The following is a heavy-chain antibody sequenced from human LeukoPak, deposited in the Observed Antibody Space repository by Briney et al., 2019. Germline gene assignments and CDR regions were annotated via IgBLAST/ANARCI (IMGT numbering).Heavy chain of an antibody. J-gene: IGHJ3*02. CDR2: ISWNSGSI. CDR1: GFTFDDYA. Sequence: PGRSLRLSCAASGFTFDDYAMHWVRQAPGKGLEWVSGISWNSGSIGYADSVKGRFTISRDNAKNSLYLQMNSLRAEDTAVYYCARSSSWSHDAFDIWGQGTMVTVSS. V-gene: IGHV3-9*01. CDR3: ARSSSWSHDAFDI. D-gene: IGHD6-13*01.